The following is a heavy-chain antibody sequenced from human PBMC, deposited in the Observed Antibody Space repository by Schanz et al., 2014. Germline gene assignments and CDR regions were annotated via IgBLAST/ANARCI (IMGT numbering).Heavy chain of an antibody. CDR2: ISWNSGNI. CDR1: GFTFDDHA. V-gene: IGHV3-9*01. D-gene: IGHD6-13*01. CDR3: AKERIAAAWTFDY. J-gene: IGHJ4*02. Sequence: EVQLVESGGGLVQPGRSLRLSCAASGFTFDDHAMHWVRQVPGKGLEWVSGISWNSGNIAYADSVKGRFTISRDNAKNTLYLQMNSLRAEDTAVYYCAKERIAAAWTFDYWGQGTLVTVSS.